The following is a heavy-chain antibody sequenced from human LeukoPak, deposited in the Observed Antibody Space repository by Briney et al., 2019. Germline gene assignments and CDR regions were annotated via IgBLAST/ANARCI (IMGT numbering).Heavy chain of an antibody. CDR3: ARQVEQWLVNRWFDP. CDR1: GGSISSGSYY. CDR2: IYTSGST. D-gene: IGHD6-19*01. Sequence: PSQTLSLTCTVSGGSISSGSYYWSWIRQPAGKGLEWIGRIYTSGSTNYNPSLKSRVTISVDTSKNQFSLKLSSVTAADTAVYYCARQVEQWLVNRWFDPWGQGTLVTVSS. J-gene: IGHJ5*02. V-gene: IGHV4-61*02.